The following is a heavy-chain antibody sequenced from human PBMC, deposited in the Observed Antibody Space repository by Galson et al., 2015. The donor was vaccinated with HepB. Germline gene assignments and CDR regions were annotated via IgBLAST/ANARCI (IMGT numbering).Heavy chain of an antibody. V-gene: IGHV3-48*01. CDR1: GLTFSSYS. CDR3: ASCHSLNI. D-gene: IGHD2/OR15-2a*01. Sequence: LRLSCAASGLTFSSYSMNWVRQAPGKGLEWVSYITGGGSKIYYADSVKGRFTISRDNAKNSLYLQMNSLRAEDTAVYYCASCHSLNIWGRGTMVTVSS. CDR2: ITGGGSKI. J-gene: IGHJ3*02.